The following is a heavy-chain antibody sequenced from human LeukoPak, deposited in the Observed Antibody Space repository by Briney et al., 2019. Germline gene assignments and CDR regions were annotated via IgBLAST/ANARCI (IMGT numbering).Heavy chain of an antibody. V-gene: IGHV4-34*01. J-gene: IGHJ5*02. CDR3: ARGRYCSSTSCSRRLNWFDP. CDR1: GGSFSGYY. CDR2: INHSGST. Sequence: PSETLSLTCAVYGGSFSGYYWSWIRQPPGKGLEWIGEINHSGSTNYNPSLKSRVTISVDTSKNQFSLKLSSVTAADTAVYYCARGRYCSSTSCSRRLNWFDPWGQGTLVTVSS. D-gene: IGHD2-2*01.